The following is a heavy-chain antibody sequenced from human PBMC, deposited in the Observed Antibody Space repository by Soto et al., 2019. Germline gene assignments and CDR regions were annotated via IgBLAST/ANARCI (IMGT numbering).Heavy chain of an antibody. CDR3: ARGNPFNYAGFDV. CDR1: GYTFSDFD. J-gene: IGHJ6*02. Sequence: ASVKVSCKASGYTFSDFDINWLRQASGQGPEWMGWMNAKSGDTFFPQRLQGKFNMTWDTSLSTAYMEVGSLTSDDTAIYYCARGNPFNYAGFDVWGQGTTVTVSS. D-gene: IGHD3-16*01. V-gene: IGHV1-8*01. CDR2: MNAKSGDT.